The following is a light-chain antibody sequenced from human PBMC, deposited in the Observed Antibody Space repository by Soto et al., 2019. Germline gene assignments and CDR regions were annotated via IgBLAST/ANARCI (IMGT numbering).Light chain of an antibody. Sequence: DIQMTQSPSTLSASVGDRVTITCRASQRTSGWLAWYQQKPGKAPKLLIYGASNLQSGVPSRFSGSGSGTEFTLTISSLQPGDFATYYCQQYDTYWTFGQGTKVDIK. CDR2: GAS. CDR3: QQYDTYWT. CDR1: QRTSGW. V-gene: IGKV1-5*03. J-gene: IGKJ1*01.